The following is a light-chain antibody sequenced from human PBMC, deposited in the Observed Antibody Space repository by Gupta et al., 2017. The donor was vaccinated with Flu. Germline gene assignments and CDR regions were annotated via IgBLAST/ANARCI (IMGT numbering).Light chain of an antibody. CDR2: STN. Sequence: QTVVTQEPSLSVSPGGTVTLTCGLSSGSVSANYFPSWYQQAPGPAPRTLIYSTNSRSSGVPDRFSGSILANKAALTITGAQADDESDYYCVLYLGSATWVFGGGTKLTVL. CDR3: VLYLGSATWV. V-gene: IGLV8-61*01. J-gene: IGLJ3*02. CDR1: SGSVSANYF.